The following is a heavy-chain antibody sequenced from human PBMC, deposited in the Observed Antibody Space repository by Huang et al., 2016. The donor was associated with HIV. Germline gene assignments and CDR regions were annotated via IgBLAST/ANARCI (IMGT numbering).Heavy chain of an antibody. J-gene: IGHJ4*02. V-gene: IGHV3-30*18. CDR1: GFTFNKFD. D-gene: IGHD1-26*01. CDR3: AKDGRGSGTYYDYFEY. Sequence: QVQLVESGGGVVQPGRSLRLSCAAFGFTFNKFDMHWVRQVPGKGLGWVAIISDDGSSKYHADSVKGRFTISRDNSKNTVYLQMNSLRVEDTAVYYCAKDGRGSGTYYDYFEYWGQGTLVTVSS. CDR2: ISDDGSSK.